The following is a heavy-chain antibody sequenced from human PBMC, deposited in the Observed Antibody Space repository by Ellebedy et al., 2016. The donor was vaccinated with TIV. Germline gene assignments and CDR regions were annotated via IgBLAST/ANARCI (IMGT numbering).Heavy chain of an antibody. V-gene: IGHV3-66*01. CDR1: GFTVSSSY. J-gene: IGHJ4*02. CDR3: ARGVLNGGYYPAY. CDR2: VYSGGNT. D-gene: IGHD3-22*01. Sequence: GESLKISCAASGFTVSSSYMTWVRQAPGKGLEWVAVVYSGGNTYYADSVMGRFIISRDNAKSTVYLQMFRLRPEDTAVYYCARGVLNGGYYPAYWGRGTLVTVSS.